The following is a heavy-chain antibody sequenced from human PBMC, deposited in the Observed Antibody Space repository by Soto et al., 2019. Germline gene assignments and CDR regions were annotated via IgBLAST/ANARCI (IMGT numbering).Heavy chain of an antibody. V-gene: IGHV1-69*13. Sequence: SVKVSCKASGGTFSSYAISWVRQAPGQGLEWMGGIIPIFGTANYAQKFQGRVTINADESTSTAYMELSSLRSEDTAVYYCARAEFTYDFPDRGMDVWGQGTTVTVSS. CDR1: GGTFSSYA. CDR2: IIPIFGTA. J-gene: IGHJ6*02. D-gene: IGHD3-3*01. CDR3: ARAEFTYDFPDRGMDV.